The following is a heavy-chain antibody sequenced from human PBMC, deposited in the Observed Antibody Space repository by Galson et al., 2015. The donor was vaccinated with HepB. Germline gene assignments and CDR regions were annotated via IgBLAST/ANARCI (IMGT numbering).Heavy chain of an antibody. Sequence: SLRLSCAASGFTVSSNYMSWVRQAPGKGLEWVSVIYSGGSTYYADSVKGRFTISRHNSKNTLYLQMNSLRAEDTAVYYCARVDYDSSGIYFDYWGQGTLVTVSS. CDR2: IYSGGST. D-gene: IGHD3-22*01. CDR3: ARVDYDSSGIYFDY. CDR1: GFTVSSNY. J-gene: IGHJ4*02. V-gene: IGHV3-53*04.